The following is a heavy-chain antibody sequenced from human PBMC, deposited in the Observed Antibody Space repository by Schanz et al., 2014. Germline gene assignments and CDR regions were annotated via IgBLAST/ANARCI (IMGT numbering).Heavy chain of an antibody. CDR2: ITAYNGDT. D-gene: IGHD6-19*01. CDR1: GGTFSTYT. Sequence: QVQLVQSGAEVKKPGSSVKVSCKASGGTFSTYTISWVRQAPGQGLEWMGRITAYNGDTNYALKLQGRVTLTTDTSTSTAYMELRSLRSDDTAVYYCARGGYSSGWYDRDIAHFDYWGQGTLVTVSS. J-gene: IGHJ4*02. CDR3: ARGGYSSGWYDRDIAHFDY. V-gene: IGHV1-18*01.